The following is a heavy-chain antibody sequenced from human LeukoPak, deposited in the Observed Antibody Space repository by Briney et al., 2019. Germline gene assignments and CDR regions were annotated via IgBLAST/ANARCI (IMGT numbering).Heavy chain of an antibody. D-gene: IGHD3-9*01. J-gene: IGHJ4*02. CDR1: GFTFSPYY. V-gene: IGHV3-74*01. CDR2: ISPEGSGT. CDR3: ASPGDNYAILGLDY. Sequence: GGSLRLSCAVSGFTFSPYYMHWVRQVPGKGLVWVSHISPEGSGTSYADSVKGRFTISRDSAKNMLYLQMNSLRVEDTAMYYCASPGDNYAILGLDYWGQGTLVTVSS.